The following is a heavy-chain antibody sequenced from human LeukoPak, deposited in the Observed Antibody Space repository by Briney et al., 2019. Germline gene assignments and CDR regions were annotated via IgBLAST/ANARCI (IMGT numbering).Heavy chain of an antibody. D-gene: IGHD3-10*01. Sequence: SGTLSLTCAVSGGSISSSNWWSWVRQPPGKGLEWIGEIYHSGSTNYNPSLKSRVTISVDKSKNQFSLKLRSVTAADTAVYYCARGPRFGELLWHWFDPWGQGTLVTVSS. V-gene: IGHV4-4*02. J-gene: IGHJ5*02. CDR3: ARGPRFGELLWHWFDP. CDR2: IYHSGST. CDR1: GGSISSSNW.